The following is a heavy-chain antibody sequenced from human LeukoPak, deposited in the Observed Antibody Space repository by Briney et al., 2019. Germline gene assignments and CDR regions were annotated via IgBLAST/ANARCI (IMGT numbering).Heavy chain of an antibody. V-gene: IGHV1-18*01. J-gene: IGHJ4*02. CDR3: ARVGDYYDSSGYHDY. D-gene: IGHD3-22*01. CDR2: ISAYNGNT. Sequence: ASVKVSCKASGYTFTSYGISWVRQAPGQGLEWMGWISAYNGNTNYAQKLQGRVTMTTDTSTSTAYMELRSLRSDDTAVYYCARVGDYYDSSGYHDYWGQGTLVTVSS. CDR1: GYTFTSYG.